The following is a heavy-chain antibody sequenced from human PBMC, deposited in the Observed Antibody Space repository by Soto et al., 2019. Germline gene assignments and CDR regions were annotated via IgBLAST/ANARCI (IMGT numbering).Heavy chain of an antibody. CDR2: IWYDGSNK. D-gene: IGHD6-13*01. J-gene: IGHJ6*03. CDR1: GFTFSSYG. V-gene: IGHV3-33*01. CDR3: ARVQTYSSSQGYYYYYMDV. Sequence: GGSLRLSCAASGFTFSSYGMHWVRQAPGKGLEWVAVIWYDGSNKYYADSVKGRFTISRDNSKNTLYLQMNSLRAEDTAVYYCARVQTYSSSQGYYYYYMDVWGKGTTVTVSS.